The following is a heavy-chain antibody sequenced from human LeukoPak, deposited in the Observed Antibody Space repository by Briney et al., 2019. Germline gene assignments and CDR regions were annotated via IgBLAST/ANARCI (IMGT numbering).Heavy chain of an antibody. V-gene: IGHV3-48*03. D-gene: IGHD5-18*01. J-gene: IGHJ4*02. CDR2: ISTSGNTI. Sequence: GGSLRLSCAASGFXFISYEINWVRQAPGKGLEWVSFISTSGNTIYYADSVKGRFTASRDNARNSLFLQLNSLRAEDTAVYYCARDGPGYSFDSWGQGTLVAVSS. CDR3: ARDGPGYSFDS. CDR1: GFXFISYE.